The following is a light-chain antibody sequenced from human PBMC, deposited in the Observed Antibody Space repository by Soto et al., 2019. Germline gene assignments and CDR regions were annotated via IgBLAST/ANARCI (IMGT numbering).Light chain of an antibody. J-gene: IGLJ3*02. CDR2: DVN. V-gene: IGLV2-11*01. Sequence: QSALTQPRSVSGSPGQSVTISCTGTNSDIGDYNYVSWYQQHPGKAPKVMIYDVNRRPSGVPDRFSGSKSGNTASLTISGLQAEDEADYYCCSYAGTYTFWVFGGGTKLTVL. CDR1: NSDIGDYNY. CDR3: CSYAGTYTFWV.